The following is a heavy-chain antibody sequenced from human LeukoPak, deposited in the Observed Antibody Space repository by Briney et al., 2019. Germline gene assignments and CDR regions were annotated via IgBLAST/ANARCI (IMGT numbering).Heavy chain of an antibody. V-gene: IGHV4-59*12. CDR1: GDSISSYY. D-gene: IGHD3-3*01. Sequence: SETLSLTCTVSGDSISSYYWSWIRQPPGKGLEWIGYIYYSGSTNYNPSLKSRVTISVDTSKNQFSLKLSSVTAADTAVYYCARDVVVPYYDFWSGKNNWFDPWGQGTLVTVSS. CDR2: IYYSGST. CDR3: ARDVVVPYYDFWSGKNNWFDP. J-gene: IGHJ5*02.